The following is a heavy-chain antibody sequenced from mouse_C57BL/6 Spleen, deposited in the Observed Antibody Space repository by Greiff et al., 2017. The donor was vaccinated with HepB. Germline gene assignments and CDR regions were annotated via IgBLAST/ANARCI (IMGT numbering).Heavy chain of an antibody. Sequence: DVQLQESGPGLVKPSQSLSLTCSVTGYSITSGYYWNWIRQFPGNKLEWMGYISYDGSNNYNPSLKNRISITRDTSKNQFFLKLNSVTTEDTATYYCAREDYDGYYGGFAYWGQGTLVTVSA. V-gene: IGHV3-6*01. J-gene: IGHJ3*01. CDR2: ISYDGSN. CDR1: GYSITSGYY. D-gene: IGHD2-3*01. CDR3: AREDYDGYYGGFAY.